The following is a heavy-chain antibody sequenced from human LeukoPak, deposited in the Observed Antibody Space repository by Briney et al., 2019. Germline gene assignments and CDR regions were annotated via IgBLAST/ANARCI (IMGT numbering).Heavy chain of an antibody. J-gene: IGHJ6*02. V-gene: IGHV4-4*07. CDR2: IYISGRT. CDR3: ARHMAAAGTYGMDV. D-gene: IGHD6-13*01. CDR1: GGSVSTSY. Sequence: PSETLSLTCTVSGGSVSTSYWSWIRQPAGKGLEWIGRIYISGRTNYNPSLESRVAMSLDTSENQFSLKLSSVTAADTAVYYCARHMAAAGTYGMDVWGQGTTVTVSS.